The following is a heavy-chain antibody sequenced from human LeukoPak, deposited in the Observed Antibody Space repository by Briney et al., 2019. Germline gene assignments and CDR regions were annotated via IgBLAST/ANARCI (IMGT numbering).Heavy chain of an antibody. V-gene: IGHV3-30*18. J-gene: IGHJ4*02. CDR3: AKLVGIAAAGDDY. CDR1: GFTFSSYG. D-gene: IGHD6-13*01. CDR2: ISYDGSSK. Sequence: GGSLRLSCAASGFTFSSYGMHWVRQAPGKGLEWVAVISYDGSSKYYADSVKGRFTISRDNSKNTLYLQMNSLRAEDTAVYYCAKLVGIAAAGDDYWGQGTLVTVSS.